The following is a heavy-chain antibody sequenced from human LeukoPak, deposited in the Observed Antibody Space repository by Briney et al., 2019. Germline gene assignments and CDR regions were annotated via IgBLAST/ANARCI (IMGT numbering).Heavy chain of an antibody. Sequence: SETLSLTCTVSGGSISSSSYYWGWIRRPPGKGLEWIGNIYYSGSTYYNPSLMSRVTISVNTSKNQFSLKLSSVTATDTAVYYCARTRNDGYKDFWGQGALVTVSS. J-gene: IGHJ4*02. CDR2: IYYSGST. CDR3: ARTRNDGYKDF. CDR1: GGSISSSSYY. D-gene: IGHD5-24*01. V-gene: IGHV4-39*07.